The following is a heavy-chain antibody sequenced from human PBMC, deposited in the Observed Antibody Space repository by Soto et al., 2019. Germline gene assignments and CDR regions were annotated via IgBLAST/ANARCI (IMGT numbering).Heavy chain of an antibody. CDR2: IYYRGNA. V-gene: IGHV4-39*01. J-gene: IGHJ4*02. CDR1: DDSINSDKYY. Sequence: QLQLQESGPGLVKASATLSLTCSVSDDSINSDKYYWGWIRQPPGKGLEWIGSIYYRGNAYYNPSLQTRVTISLDKSKSQCSLKLNSVTAADSAVYFCARLEGLATISYYFDFWGPGALVTVSS. CDR3: ARLEGLATISYYFDF. D-gene: IGHD3-9*01.